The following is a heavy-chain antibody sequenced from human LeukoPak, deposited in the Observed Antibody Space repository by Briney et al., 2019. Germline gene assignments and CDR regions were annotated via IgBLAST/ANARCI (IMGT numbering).Heavy chain of an antibody. CDR1: GGSISSGSYY. CDR3: ARHKEYCSSTSCYYWFDP. CDR2: IYTSGST. V-gene: IGHV4-61*02. Sequence: SSETLSLTCTVSGGSISSGSYYWSWIRQPAGKGLEWIGRIYTSGSTNYHPSLKSRVTISVDTSKNQFSLKLSSVTAADTAVYYCARHKEYCSSTSCYYWFDPWGQGTLVTVSS. D-gene: IGHD2-2*01. J-gene: IGHJ5*02.